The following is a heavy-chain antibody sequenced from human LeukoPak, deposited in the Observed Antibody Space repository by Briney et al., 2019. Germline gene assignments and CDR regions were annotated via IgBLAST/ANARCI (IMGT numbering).Heavy chain of an antibody. J-gene: IGHJ4*02. CDR1: GGSISSSSYY. D-gene: IGHD3-10*01. V-gene: IGHV4-39*07. Sequence: PSETLSLTCTVSGGSISSSSYYWGWIRQPPGKGLEWIGSIYYSGSTYYNPSLKSRVTISVDTSKNQFSLKLSSVTAADTAVYYCARERTFGELGPWGQGTLVTVSS. CDR2: IYYSGST. CDR3: ARERTFGELGP.